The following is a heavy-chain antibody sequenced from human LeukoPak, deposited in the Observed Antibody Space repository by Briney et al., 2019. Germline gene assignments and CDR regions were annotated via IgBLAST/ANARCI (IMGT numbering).Heavy chain of an antibody. CDR2: ITISGTYI. V-gene: IGHV3-21*01. Sequence: PGGSLRLSCAASGFILSDYNMNWVRQAPGKGLEWVSFITISGTYITYADSVKGRFTISRDNAKNSLYLQMNSLRAEDTANCARDLSATARAYDYWGQGTLVTVSS. J-gene: IGHJ4*02. CDR1: GFILSDYN. D-gene: IGHD2-15*01. CDR3: ARDLSATARAYDY.